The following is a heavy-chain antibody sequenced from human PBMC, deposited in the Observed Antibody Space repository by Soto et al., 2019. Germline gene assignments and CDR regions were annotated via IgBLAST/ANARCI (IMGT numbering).Heavy chain of an antibody. CDR1: GFTFSSYA. CDR2: ISANTYST. Sequence: EVHLLESGGDLVQPGGSLRLSCAASGFTFSSYAMNWVRQAPGKGLEWVSAISANTYSTYYADSVKGRFTISRDNSKNTLYLQMNSLRAEDTAVYFCAFAPNYWGQGTLVXXXS. CDR3: AFAPNY. J-gene: IGHJ4*02. V-gene: IGHV3-23*01.